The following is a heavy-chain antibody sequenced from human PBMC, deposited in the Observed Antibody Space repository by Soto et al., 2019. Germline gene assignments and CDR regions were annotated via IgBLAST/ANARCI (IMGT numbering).Heavy chain of an antibody. CDR3: AKDGLSDSPSAIDY. CDR1: GFTFSDHG. V-gene: IGHV3-23*01. CDR2: ISGSVGST. J-gene: IGHJ4*02. D-gene: IGHD6-13*01. Sequence: GGSLRLSCVGSGFTFSDHGMSWVRQAPGKGLEWVSAISGSVGSTFYADSVKGRFTISRDNSKNTLFLQMNSLRDEDTAIYYCAKDGLSDSPSAIDYWGQGTRVTVSS.